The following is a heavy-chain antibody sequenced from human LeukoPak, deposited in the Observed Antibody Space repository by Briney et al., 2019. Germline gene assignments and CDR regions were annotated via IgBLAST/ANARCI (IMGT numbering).Heavy chain of an antibody. J-gene: IGHJ4*02. CDR2: INHSGST. D-gene: IGHD3-22*01. CDR1: GGSFSGYY. Sequence: SETLSLTCAVYGGSFSGYYWSWIRQPPGKGLEWLGEINHSGSTNYNPSLKSRVTISVDTSKNQFSLKLSSVTAADTAVYYCARGRRITMIVVVIFHPFDYWGQGTLVTVSS. V-gene: IGHV4-34*01. CDR3: ARGRRITMIVVVIFHPFDY.